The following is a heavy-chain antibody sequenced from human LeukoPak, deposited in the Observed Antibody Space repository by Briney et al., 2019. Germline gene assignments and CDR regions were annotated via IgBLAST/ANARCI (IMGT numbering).Heavy chain of an antibody. J-gene: IGHJ4*02. CDR1: GFTFGSYS. D-gene: IGHD4-17*01. V-gene: IGHV3-21*01. Sequence: PGGSLRLSCAASGFTFGSYSMNWVRQAPGKGLEWVSSISSISTYIYYADSVKGRFTISRDNAKNSLYLQMNSLRAEDTAVYYCARDRYGEGYWGQGTLVTVSS. CDR2: ISSISTYI. CDR3: ARDRYGEGY.